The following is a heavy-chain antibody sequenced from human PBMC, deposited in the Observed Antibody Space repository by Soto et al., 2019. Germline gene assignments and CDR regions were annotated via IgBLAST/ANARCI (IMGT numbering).Heavy chain of an antibody. D-gene: IGHD1-26*01. J-gene: IGHJ6*02. V-gene: IGHV3-23*01. CDR3: AKDGASGSYPPYYYYGMDV. Sequence: EVQLLESGGGLVQPGGSLRLSCAASGFTFSSYAMSWVRQAPGKGLEWVSTISGSGGNAYYADSVKGRFSISRDNSKNTLHLQMNSLRADDTAVYYCAKDGASGSYPPYYYYGMDVCGQGTTVTVSS. CDR2: ISGSGGNA. CDR1: GFTFSSYA.